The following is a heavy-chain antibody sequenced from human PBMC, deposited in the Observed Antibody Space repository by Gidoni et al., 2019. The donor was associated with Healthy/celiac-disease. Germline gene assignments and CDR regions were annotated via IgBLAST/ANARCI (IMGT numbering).Heavy chain of an antibody. Sequence: QVQLVQSGAEVKKPGSSVKVSCKASGGTFSSYTISWVRQAPGQGLEWMGRIIPILGIANYAQKFQGRVTITADKSTSTAYMELSSLRSEDTAVYYCARDLYDSSGSGFDYWGQGTLVTVSS. V-gene: IGHV1-69*02. CDR1: GGTFSSYT. CDR2: IIPILGIA. J-gene: IGHJ4*02. D-gene: IGHD3-22*01. CDR3: ARDLYDSSGSGFDY.